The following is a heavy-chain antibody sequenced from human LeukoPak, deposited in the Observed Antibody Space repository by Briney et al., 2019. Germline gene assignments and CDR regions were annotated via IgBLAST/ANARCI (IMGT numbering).Heavy chain of an antibody. CDR2: IYYSGST. V-gene: IGHV4-59*08. CDR3: ARGGLAYCGGDCYYYYGMDV. J-gene: IGHJ6*02. CDR1: GGSISSYY. Sequence: PSETLSLTCTVSGGSISSYYWSWIRQPPGKGLEWIGYIYYSGSTNYNPSLKSRVTISVATSKNQFPLKLSSVTAADTAVYYCARGGLAYCGGDCYYYYGMDVCGQGTTVTVSS. D-gene: IGHD2-21*02.